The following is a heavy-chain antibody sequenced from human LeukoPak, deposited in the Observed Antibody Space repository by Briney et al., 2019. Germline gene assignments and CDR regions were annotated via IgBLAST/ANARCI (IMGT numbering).Heavy chain of an antibody. CDR2: INTDGSST. CDR3: ARVMDSYGVDAFDI. CDR1: GFTFSSYW. D-gene: IGHD5-18*01. J-gene: IGHJ3*02. V-gene: IGHV3-74*01. Sequence: PGGSLRLSCAASGFTFSSYWMHWVRQAPGKGLVWVSRINTDGSSTSYADSVKGRFTISRDNAKNTLYLQMNSLRAEDTAVYYCARVMDSYGVDAFDIWGQGTMVTVSS.